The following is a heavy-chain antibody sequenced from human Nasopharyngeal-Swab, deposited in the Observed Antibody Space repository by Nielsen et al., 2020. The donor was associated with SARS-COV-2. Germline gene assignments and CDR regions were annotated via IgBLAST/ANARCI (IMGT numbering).Heavy chain of an antibody. CDR3: ARGVDTAMVKDYYGMDV. V-gene: IGHV4-30-2*01. Sequence: WIRQPPGKGLEWIGYIYHSGSTYYNPSLKSRVTISVDRSKNQFSLKLSSVTAADTAVYYCARGVDTAMVKDYYGMDVWGQGTTVTVPS. D-gene: IGHD5-18*01. J-gene: IGHJ6*02. CDR2: IYHSGST.